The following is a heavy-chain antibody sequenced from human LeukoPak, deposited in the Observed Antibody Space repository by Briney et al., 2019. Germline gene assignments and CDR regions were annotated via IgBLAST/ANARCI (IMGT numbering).Heavy chain of an antibody. J-gene: IGHJ4*02. Sequence: PGGSLRLSCAASGFTFSSYGMHWVRQAPGKGLEWVAVISYDGSNKYYADSVKGRFTISRDNSKNTLYLQMNSLRAEDTAVYYCAKVIDTGTAIDYWGQGTLVTVSS. CDR2: ISYDGSNK. V-gene: IGHV3-30*18. D-gene: IGHD1-1*01. CDR1: GFTFSSYG. CDR3: AKVIDTGTAIDY.